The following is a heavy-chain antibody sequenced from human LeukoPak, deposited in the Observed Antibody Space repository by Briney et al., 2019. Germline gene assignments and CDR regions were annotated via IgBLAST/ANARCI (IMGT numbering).Heavy chain of an antibody. Sequence: SETLSLTCTVSGGSISSSPYYWGWIRQPPGKGLVWIGSIYYSGSTYYNPPLKSRVTISVDTSKNQFSLKLSSVTAADTAVYYCARPTSSYCYKGYYYYYMDVWGKGTTVTVSS. CDR1: GGSISSSPYY. V-gene: IGHV4-39*07. J-gene: IGHJ6*03. D-gene: IGHD6-19*01. CDR3: ARPTSSYCYKGYYYYYMDV. CDR2: IYYSGST.